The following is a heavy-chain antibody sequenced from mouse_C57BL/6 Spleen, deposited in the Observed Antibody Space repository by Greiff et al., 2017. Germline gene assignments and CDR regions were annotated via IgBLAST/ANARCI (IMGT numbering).Heavy chain of an antibody. D-gene: IGHD2-5*01. CDR3: ARAMVYSNYEALGC. CDR2: INPNNGGT. J-gene: IGHJ4*01. CDR1: GYTFTDYN. Sequence: EVKLMESGPELVKPGASVKIPCKASGYTFTDYNMDWVKQSHGKSLEWIGDINPNNGGTIYNQKFKGKATLTVDKSSSTAYMELRSLTSEDTAVYYCARAMVYSNYEALGCWGKRTTVTVST. V-gene: IGHV1-18*01.